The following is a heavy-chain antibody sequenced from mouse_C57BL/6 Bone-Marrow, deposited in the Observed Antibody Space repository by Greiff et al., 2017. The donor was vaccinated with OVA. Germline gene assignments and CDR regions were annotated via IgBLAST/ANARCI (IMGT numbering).Heavy chain of an antibody. J-gene: IGHJ2*01. V-gene: IGHV1-63*01. Sequence: VQVVESGAELVRPGTSVKMSCKASGYTFTNYWIGWAKQRPGHGLEWIGDIYPGGGYTNYNEKFKGKATLTADKSSSTAYMQFSSLTSEDSAIYYCASSSRGYFDYWGQGTTLTVSS. CDR1: GYTFTNYW. CDR3: ASSSRGYFDY. CDR2: IYPGGGYT. D-gene: IGHD6-1*01.